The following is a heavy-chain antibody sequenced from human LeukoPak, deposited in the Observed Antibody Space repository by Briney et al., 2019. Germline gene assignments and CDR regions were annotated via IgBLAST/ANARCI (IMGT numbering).Heavy chain of an antibody. CDR2: IYHSGST. J-gene: IGHJ4*02. CDR3: ARVAGITIFGVVVHFDY. D-gene: IGHD3-3*01. Sequence: NPSETLSLTCTVSGYSISSGYYCGWIRQPPGKGLEWIGSIYHSGSTYYNPSLKSRVTISVDTSKNQFSLKLSSVTAADTAVYYCARVAGITIFGVVVHFDYWGQGTLVTVSS. CDR1: GYSISSGYY. V-gene: IGHV4-38-2*02.